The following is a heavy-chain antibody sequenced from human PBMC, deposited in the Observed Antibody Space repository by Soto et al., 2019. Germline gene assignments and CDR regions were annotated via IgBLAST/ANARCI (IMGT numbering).Heavy chain of an antibody. J-gene: IGHJ4*02. V-gene: IGHV1-18*01. D-gene: IGHD4-17*01. CDR1: GYTFTNYG. CDR2: ISAYNGNT. Sequence: QVQLVQSGAEVKKPGASVKVSCKASGYTFTNYGISWVGQAPGQGLEWMGWISAYNGNTNYAQKLQGRVTMTTDTSTSTVYMELRSLRSDDTAVYSCASDWDYGDYIFDYCGQGTLVTVSS. CDR3: ASDWDYGDYIFDY.